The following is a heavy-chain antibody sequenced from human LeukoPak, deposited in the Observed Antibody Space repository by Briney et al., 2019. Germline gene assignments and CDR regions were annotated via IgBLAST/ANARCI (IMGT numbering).Heavy chain of an antibody. D-gene: IGHD3-3*01. CDR3: AKGLDGWYYDFWSGYYGLDY. Sequence: GRSLRLSCAASGFTFDDYAMHWVRQAPGKGLEWVSGISWNSGSIGYADSVKGRFTISRDNAKNSLYLQMNSLRAEDTALYYCAKGLDGWYYDFWSGYYGLDYWGQGTLVTVSS. CDR2: ISWNSGSI. CDR1: GFTFDDYA. J-gene: IGHJ4*02. V-gene: IGHV3-9*01.